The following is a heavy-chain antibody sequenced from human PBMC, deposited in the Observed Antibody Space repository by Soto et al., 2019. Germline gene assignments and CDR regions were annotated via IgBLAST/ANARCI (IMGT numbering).Heavy chain of an antibody. CDR1: GFTFSSYS. Sequence: EVQLVESGGGLVKPGGSLRLSCAASGFTFSSYSMNWVRQAPGKGLEWVSSISSSSSYIYYADSVKGRFTISRDNAKNSLYLQMHSLRAEDTAVYSCARDVPPADIVVVVAAAGDAFDIWGQGTMVTVSS. CDR2: ISSSSSYI. V-gene: IGHV3-21*01. D-gene: IGHD2-15*01. J-gene: IGHJ3*02. CDR3: ARDVPPADIVVVVAAAGDAFDI.